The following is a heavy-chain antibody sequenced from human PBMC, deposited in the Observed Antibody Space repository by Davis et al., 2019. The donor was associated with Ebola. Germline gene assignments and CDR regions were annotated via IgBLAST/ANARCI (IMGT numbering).Heavy chain of an antibody. CDR1: GYSFTSYW. CDR3: ARPITGTTGAFDI. CDR2: IFPGDSDT. Sequence: GESLKISCKGSGYSFTSYWIGWVRQMPGKGLECMGIIFPGDSDTRYSPSFQGQVTISADKSISTAYLQWSSLKASDTAMYYCARPITGTTGAFDIWGQGTMVTVSS. J-gene: IGHJ3*02. V-gene: IGHV5-51*01. D-gene: IGHD1-7*01.